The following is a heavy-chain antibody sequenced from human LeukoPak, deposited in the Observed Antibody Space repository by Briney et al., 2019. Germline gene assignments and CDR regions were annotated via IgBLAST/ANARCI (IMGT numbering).Heavy chain of an antibody. D-gene: IGHD7-27*01. CDR1: GYTFIDYY. Sequence: ASVKVSCKASGYTFIDYYIHWVRQAPGQGLEWMGRINPNSGGSNYAQNFQGRVTMTRDTSISTAYMELSRLGSDDTAVYYCARDLPSTSNWELDYWGQGTLVTVSS. J-gene: IGHJ4*02. CDR3: ARDLPSTSNWELDY. V-gene: IGHV1-2*06. CDR2: INPNSGGS.